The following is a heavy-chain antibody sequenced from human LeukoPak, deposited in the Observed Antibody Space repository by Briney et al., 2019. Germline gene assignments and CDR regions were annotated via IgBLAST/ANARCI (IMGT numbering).Heavy chain of an antibody. J-gene: IGHJ4*02. Sequence: GEALKISCKGSGYRFTSYWIGWVRPMPGKGLEWMGIIYPGESDTRYSPSFQGQVTISADKSISTAYLQWSSLKASDTAMYYCARIWGPKPFEYWGQGTLVTVSS. CDR2: IYPGESDT. CDR1: GYRFTSYW. D-gene: IGHD3-16*01. CDR3: ARIWGPKPFEY. V-gene: IGHV5-51*01.